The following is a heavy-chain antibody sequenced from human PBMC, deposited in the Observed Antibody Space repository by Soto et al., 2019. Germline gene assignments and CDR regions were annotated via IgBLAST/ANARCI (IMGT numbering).Heavy chain of an antibody. CDR3: ARDSRVLIVYAAAGDYYYYGMDV. V-gene: IGHV1-69*01. J-gene: IGHJ6*02. CDR1: GGTFSSYA. Sequence: QVQLVQSGAEVKKPGSSVKVSCKASGGTFSSYAISWVRQAPGQGLEWMGGIIPIFGTANYAQKFQGRVTITADESTSTAYMELSSLRSEDTAVYYCARDSRVLIVYAAAGDYYYYGMDVWGQGTTVTVSS. CDR2: IIPIFGTA. D-gene: IGHD2-8*01.